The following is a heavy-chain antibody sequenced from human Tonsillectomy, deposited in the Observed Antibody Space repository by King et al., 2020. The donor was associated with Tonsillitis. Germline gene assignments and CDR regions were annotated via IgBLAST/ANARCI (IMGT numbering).Heavy chain of an antibody. CDR1: GGSISSYY. CDR3: ARDKVCSGYYCAYGMDV. D-gene: IGHD3-22*01. CDR2: IYYSGST. Sequence: QLQESGPGLVKPSETLSLTCTVSGGSISSYYWSWIRQPPGKGLEWIGNIYYSGSTNYNPSLKSRVTISVDTSKNQFSVKLSSVTAADTAVYYCARDKVCSGYYCAYGMDVWGQGTTVTVSS. V-gene: IGHV4-59*01. J-gene: IGHJ6*02.